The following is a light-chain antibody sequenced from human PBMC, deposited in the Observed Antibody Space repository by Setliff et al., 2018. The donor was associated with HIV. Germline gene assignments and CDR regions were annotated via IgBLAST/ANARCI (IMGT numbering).Light chain of an antibody. CDR1: SSNIGNNY. CDR3: GTWDSSLSTEV. J-gene: IGLJ1*01. Sequence: VLTQPPSVSAAPGQKVTISCSGSSSNIGNNYVTWYQQLPGTTPKLLIYENNKRPSGIPDRFSGSKSGTSATLGITGLQTGDEADYYCGTWDSSLSTEVFGSGTKVTVL. V-gene: IGLV1-51*02. CDR2: ENN.